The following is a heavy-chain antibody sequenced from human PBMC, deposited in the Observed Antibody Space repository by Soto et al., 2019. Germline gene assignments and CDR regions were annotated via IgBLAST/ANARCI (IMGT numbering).Heavy chain of an antibody. D-gene: IGHD3-3*01. CDR3: APPHLRGGYYVFRSPPTASWYREGLGV. Sequence: QVQLAQSGAEVKKPGSSVRVSCQTSRGTFNTSPISWMRQAPGQGLEWLGDILPVFGMVNYAQQFQDRLNLPASESMTSVFVEASGLTHDYTAVYFCAPPHLRGGYYVFRSPPTASWYREGLGVWGQGTTVIVSS. V-gene: IGHV1-69*01. J-gene: IGHJ6*02. CDR1: RGTFNTSP. CDR2: ILPVFGMV.